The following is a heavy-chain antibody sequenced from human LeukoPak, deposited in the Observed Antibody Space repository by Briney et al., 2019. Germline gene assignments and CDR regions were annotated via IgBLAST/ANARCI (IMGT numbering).Heavy chain of an antibody. CDR3: ARDYFGSGRYSPFDP. Sequence: ASVKVSCKASGYTFTCYYMHWVRQAPGQGLEWMGWISPDSGGTKSAQKFQGRATMTRDTSINTAYMELRSLRSDDTAVYYCARDYFGSGRYSPFDPWGQGTLITVSS. V-gene: IGHV1-2*02. CDR2: ISPDSGGT. J-gene: IGHJ5*02. D-gene: IGHD3-10*01. CDR1: GYTFTCYY.